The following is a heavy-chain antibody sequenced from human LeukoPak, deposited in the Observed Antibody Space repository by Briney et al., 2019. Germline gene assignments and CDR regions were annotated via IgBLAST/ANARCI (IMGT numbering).Heavy chain of an antibody. J-gene: IGHJ6*02. D-gene: IGHD1-1*01. CDR1: EITLSVSS. CDR3: TRRIPTTGTTGYHYYGMDV. V-gene: IGHV3-73*01. Sequence: GGPQTLSCRASEITLSVSSAHGVRHSSGKGLECFRCNKTKSNSYATAYAASVNGRFTISRDDSKNTAYLQMNSLKTEDTAVYYCTRRIPTTGTTGYHYYGMDVWGQGTTVTVSS. CDR2: NKTKSNSYAT.